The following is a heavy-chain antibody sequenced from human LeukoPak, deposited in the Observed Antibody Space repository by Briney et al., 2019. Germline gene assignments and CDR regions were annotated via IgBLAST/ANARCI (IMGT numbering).Heavy chain of an antibody. CDR3: ARDKVAVDYFDY. V-gene: IGHV3-53*01. CDR1: GFTVSSNF. Sequence: GGSLRLSCAVSGFTVSSNFMGWVRQAPGKGLEWVSVIYRSGNTDSADSVKARFTISRDNANITLYLQMNSLRAENTALYYCARDKVAVDYFDYWGQGTLVTVSS. D-gene: IGHD2-15*01. J-gene: IGHJ4*02. CDR2: IYRSGNT.